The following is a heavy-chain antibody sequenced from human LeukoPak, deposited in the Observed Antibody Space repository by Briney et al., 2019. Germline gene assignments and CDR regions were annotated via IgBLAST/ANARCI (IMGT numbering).Heavy chain of an antibody. CDR3: ARSLGYCSSTSCYFWFDP. J-gene: IGHJ5*02. V-gene: IGHV3-7*01. CDR2: IKQDGSEK. D-gene: IGHD2-2*01. Sequence: PGGSLRLSCAASGFTFSSYWMSWVRQAPGEGLEWVANIKQDGSEKYYMDSVKGRFTISRDNAKNSLYLQMNSLRAEDTAVYYCARSLGYCSSTSCYFWFDPWGQGTLVTVSS. CDR1: GFTFSSYW.